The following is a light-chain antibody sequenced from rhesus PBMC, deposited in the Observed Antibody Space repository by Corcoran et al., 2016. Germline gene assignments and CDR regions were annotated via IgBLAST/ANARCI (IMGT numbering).Light chain of an antibody. V-gene: IGKV2S2*01. CDR3: MQSTTDPLT. J-gene: IGKJ4*01. Sequence: DIVMTQTPLSLPVTPGEPASIPCRSSQSLLHSNGNTSLDWYLQKPGQAPRLLFYKVTIRESGVPDRFSGVGSGTDFTLKISRVEPEDVGVYYCMQSTTDPLTFGGGTKVEIK. CDR1: QSLLHSNGNTS. CDR2: KVT.